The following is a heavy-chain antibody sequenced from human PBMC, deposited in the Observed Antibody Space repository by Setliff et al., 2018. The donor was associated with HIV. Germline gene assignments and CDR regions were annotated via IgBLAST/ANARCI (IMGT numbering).Heavy chain of an antibody. Sequence: ASVKVSCKTSGGTFSTYVISWVRQAPGQGLEWMGGIITIFGTPNYAQKFQDRVTITADESTTTVYMELSSLTSEDTAVYYCARGVDGSYRKFFDNWGQGTLVTVSS. CDR2: IITIFGTP. CDR3: ARGVDGSYRKFFDN. CDR1: GGTFSTYV. V-gene: IGHV1-69*13. J-gene: IGHJ4*02. D-gene: IGHD1-26*01.